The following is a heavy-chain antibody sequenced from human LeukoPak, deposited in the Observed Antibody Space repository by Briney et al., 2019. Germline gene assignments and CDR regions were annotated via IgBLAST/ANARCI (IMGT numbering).Heavy chain of an antibody. J-gene: IGHJ4*02. D-gene: IGHD6-19*01. CDR3: AKDQDGIAVAGPLGLPSNY. CDR1: GFTFSSYG. V-gene: IGHV3-30*18. CDR2: ISYDGSNK. Sequence: PGRSLRLSCAASGFTFSSYGMHWVRQAPGKGLEWVAVISYDGSNKYYADSVKGRFTISRDNSKNTLYLQMNSLRAEDTAVYYCAKDQDGIAVAGPLGLPSNYWGQGTLVTVSS.